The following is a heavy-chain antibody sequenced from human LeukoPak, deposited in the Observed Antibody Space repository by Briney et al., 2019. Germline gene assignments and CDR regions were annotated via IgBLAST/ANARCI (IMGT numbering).Heavy chain of an antibody. Sequence: GGSLRLSCAAPGFTFSSYGMHWVRQAPGKGLEWVAVIWYDGSNKYYADSVKGRFTISRDNSKNTLYLQMNSLRAEDTAVYYCAREEVVIRPYFDYWGQGTLVTVSS. J-gene: IGHJ4*02. V-gene: IGHV3-33*01. D-gene: IGHD3-22*01. CDR1: GFTFSSYG. CDR3: AREEVVIRPYFDY. CDR2: IWYDGSNK.